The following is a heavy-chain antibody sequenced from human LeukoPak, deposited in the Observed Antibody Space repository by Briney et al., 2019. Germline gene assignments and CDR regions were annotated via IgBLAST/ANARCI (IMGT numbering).Heavy chain of an antibody. Sequence: ASVKVSCKASGYTFTSYGISWVRQAPGQGLEGMGWISAYNGNTNYAQKLQGRVTMTTDTSTSTAYMELRSLRSDDTAVYYCARGPVLRYFDWLFHFDYWGQGTLVTVSS. CDR3: ARGPVLRYFDWLFHFDY. CDR1: GYTFTSYG. J-gene: IGHJ4*02. D-gene: IGHD3-9*01. CDR2: ISAYNGNT. V-gene: IGHV1-18*01.